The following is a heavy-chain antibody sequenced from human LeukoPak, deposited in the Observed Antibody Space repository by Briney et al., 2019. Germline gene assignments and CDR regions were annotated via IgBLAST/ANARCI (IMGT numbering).Heavy chain of an antibody. J-gene: IGHJ5*02. CDR3: ARVGGVGYSYTNWLDP. CDR2: ISSSSSYI. CDR1: GLTFSSYS. Sequence: GGSLRLSCAASGLTFSSYSMNWVRQARGKGLEWVSSISSSSSYIYYADSVKGRFTISRDNAKNSLYLQMNSLRAEDTAVYYCARVGGVGYSYTNWLDPWGQGTLVTVSS. D-gene: IGHD5-18*01. V-gene: IGHV3-21*01.